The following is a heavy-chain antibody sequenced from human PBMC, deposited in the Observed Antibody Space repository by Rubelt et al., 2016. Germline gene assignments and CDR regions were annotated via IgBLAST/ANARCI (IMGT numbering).Heavy chain of an antibody. J-gene: IGHJ4*02. D-gene: IGHD5-12*01. CDR3: AREWLQSGYDY. Sequence: QVQLQESGPGLVKPSETLSLTCTVSGGSISSYYWSWIRQPPGKGLEWIGYIYYSGSTNYNPSLKRRVTISVDTSKNQVSLKLSSVTSADTAVYCCAREWLQSGYDYWGQGTLVTVSS. CDR2: IYYSGST. V-gene: IGHV4-59*12. CDR1: GGSISSYY.